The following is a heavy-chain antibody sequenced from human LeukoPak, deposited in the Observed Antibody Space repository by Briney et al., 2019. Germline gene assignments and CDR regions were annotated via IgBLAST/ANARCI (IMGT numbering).Heavy chain of an antibody. Sequence: PGGSLRLSCAASGXTFSSYSINWVRQAPGKGLEWVSYISSSSTTIYYADSVKGRFTISRDNAKNSLFLQMNSLRDEDTAVYYCATSYSSGWNLFDYWGQGTLVTVSS. CDR1: GXTFSSYS. CDR3: ATSYSSGWNLFDY. D-gene: IGHD6-19*01. CDR2: ISSSSTTI. J-gene: IGHJ4*02. V-gene: IGHV3-48*02.